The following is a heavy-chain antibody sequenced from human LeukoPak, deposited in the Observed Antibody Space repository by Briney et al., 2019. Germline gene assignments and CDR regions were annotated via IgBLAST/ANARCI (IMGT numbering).Heavy chain of an antibody. V-gene: IGHV4-39*01. CDR1: GGSISSSSYY. CDR2: IYYSGST. J-gene: IGHJ5*02. Sequence: MPSETLSLTCTVSGGSISSSSYYWGWIRQPPVKGLEWIGSIYYSGSTYYNPSLKSRVTISVDTSKNQFSLKLSSVTAADTAVYYCASRYCSSTSCYTAPRGWFDPWGQGTLVTVSS. D-gene: IGHD2-2*02. CDR3: ASRYCSSTSCYTAPRGWFDP.